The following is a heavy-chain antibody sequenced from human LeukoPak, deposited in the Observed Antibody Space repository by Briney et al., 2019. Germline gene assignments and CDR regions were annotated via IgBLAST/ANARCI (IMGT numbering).Heavy chain of an antibody. J-gene: IGHJ4*02. CDR2: TYFRSKWYN. V-gene: IGHV6-1*01. D-gene: IGHD6-13*01. Sequence: LQTLSVTCDISGDSVSSKNGAWNWIRQSPSRGLEWLGRTYFRSKWYNEYAVSVQGRININPDTSKNQFSLQLNSVTPEDTAVYYCARDLGTSGWYTFDFWGQGTLVTVSS. CDR1: GDSVSSKNGA. CDR3: ARDLGTSGWYTFDF.